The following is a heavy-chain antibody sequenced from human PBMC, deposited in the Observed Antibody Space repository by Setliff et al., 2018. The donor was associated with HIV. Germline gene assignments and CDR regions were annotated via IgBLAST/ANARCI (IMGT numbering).Heavy chain of an antibody. Sequence: ASVKVSCKASGYTFTADYIHWVRQAPGHELQLMGRIEPSSGGTNYIQKFQGRVTITRDTSIYTVYMELTGLTSDDTAVYYCARQDHSSVNTGSLYAFDVWGQGTMVTVSS. J-gene: IGHJ3*01. V-gene: IGHV1-2*06. CDR2: IEPSSGGT. CDR1: GYTFTADY. CDR3: ARQDHSSVNTGSLYAFDV. D-gene: IGHD2-8*02.